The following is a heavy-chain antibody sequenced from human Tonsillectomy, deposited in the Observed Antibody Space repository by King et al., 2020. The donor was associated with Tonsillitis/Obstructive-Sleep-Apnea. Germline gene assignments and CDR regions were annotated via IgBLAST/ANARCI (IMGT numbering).Heavy chain of an antibody. V-gene: IGHV3-11*05. Sequence: QLVQSGGGLVKPGGSLRLSCAASGFTFSDYYMSWIRQAPGKGLEWVSYISSSSSYTNYADSGKGRFTISRDNDKNSLYLQMNSLRAEDTAVYYCAAGGGYSGYDYFDYWGQGTLVTVSS. CDR1: GFTFSDYY. CDR2: ISSSSSYT. CDR3: AAGGGYSGYDYFDY. D-gene: IGHD5-12*01. J-gene: IGHJ4*02.